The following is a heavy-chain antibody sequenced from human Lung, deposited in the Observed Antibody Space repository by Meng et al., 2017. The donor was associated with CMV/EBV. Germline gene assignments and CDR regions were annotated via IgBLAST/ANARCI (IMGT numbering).Heavy chain of an antibody. V-gene: IGHV3-7*01. CDR1: GFTFSSYW. D-gene: IGHD6-19*01. CDR3: ARVSGIAVAGTLGFGYYYYGMDV. Sequence: GESLKISCAASGFTFSSYWMSWVRQAPGKGLEWVANIKQDGSEKYYVDSVKGRFTISRDNAKNSLYLQMNSLRAEDTAVYYCARVSGIAVAGTLGFGYYYYGMDVWRQGTAVTVSS. J-gene: IGHJ6*02. CDR2: IKQDGSEK.